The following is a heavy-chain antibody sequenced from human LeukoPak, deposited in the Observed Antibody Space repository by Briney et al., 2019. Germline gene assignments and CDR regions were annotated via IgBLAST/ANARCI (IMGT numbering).Heavy chain of an antibody. J-gene: IGHJ4*02. CDR3: AKGSF. CDR1: GFTFSTSA. CDR2: ISESGGST. D-gene: IGHD3-10*01. V-gene: IGHV3-23*01. Sequence: GGSLRLSCVVSGFTFSTSAMSWVRQAPGKGLEWVSGISESGGSTYYADSVKGRFTSSRDNSKNALYLQMNNLRAEDTAAYYCAKGSFWGQGTLVTVSS.